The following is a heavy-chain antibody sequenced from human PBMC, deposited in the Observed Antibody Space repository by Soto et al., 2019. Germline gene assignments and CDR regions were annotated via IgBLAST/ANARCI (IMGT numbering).Heavy chain of an antibody. D-gene: IGHD6-13*01. Sequence: GGSLRLSCAASGFTFSTYDMHWVRQATGKGLEWVSAIGTAGDTYYPGSVKGRFSISRENAKNSLYLQMNSLRAEDTAVYYCAKDFSSWYFVGALDIWGQGTMVTVSS. CDR1: GFTFSTYD. V-gene: IGHV3-13*01. CDR2: IGTAGDT. J-gene: IGHJ3*02. CDR3: AKDFSSWYFVGALDI.